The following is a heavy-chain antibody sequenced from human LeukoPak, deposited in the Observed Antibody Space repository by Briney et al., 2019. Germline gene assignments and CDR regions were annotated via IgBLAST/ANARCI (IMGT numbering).Heavy chain of an antibody. CDR1: GYTFTSYG. J-gene: IGHJ6*02. D-gene: IGHD3-3*01. CDR2: IIPIFGTA. CDR3: ARDPPDFYYGMDV. Sequence: SVKVSCKASGYTFTSYGISWVRQAPGQGLEWMGGIIPIFGTANYAQKFQGRVTITADESTSTAYMELSSLRSEDTAVYYCARDPPDFYYGMDVWGQGTTVTVSS. V-gene: IGHV1-69*13.